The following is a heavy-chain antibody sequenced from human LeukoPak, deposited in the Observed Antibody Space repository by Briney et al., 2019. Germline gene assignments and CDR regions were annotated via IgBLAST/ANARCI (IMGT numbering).Heavy chain of an antibody. V-gene: IGHV7-4-1*02. Sequence: ASGKVSCKASGYTFTSYAMNWVRQAPGQGLEWMGWINTNTGNPTYAQGFTGRLGFSLDTSVSTAYLQISSLKAEDTAVYYCARDRVLLWFGESYYFDYWGQGTLVTVSS. CDR2: INTNTGNP. CDR1: GYTFTSYA. J-gene: IGHJ4*02. CDR3: ARDRVLLWFGESYYFDY. D-gene: IGHD3-10*01.